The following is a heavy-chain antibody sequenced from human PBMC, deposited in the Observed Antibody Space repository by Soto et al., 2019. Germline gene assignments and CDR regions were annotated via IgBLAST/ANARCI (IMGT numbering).Heavy chain of an antibody. CDR1: GTSISSSSYY. CDR2: IYYSGST. V-gene: IGHV4-39*07. CDR3: ARGGMYSGAFDI. J-gene: IGHJ3*02. Sequence: PSETLSLTCSVHGTSISSSSYYWGWVRQPPGKGLEWIGSIYYSGSTYYNPSLKSRVTISVDRSKNQFSLKLSSVTAADTAVYYCARGGMYSGAFDIWGQGTMVTVSS. D-gene: IGHD3-10*01.